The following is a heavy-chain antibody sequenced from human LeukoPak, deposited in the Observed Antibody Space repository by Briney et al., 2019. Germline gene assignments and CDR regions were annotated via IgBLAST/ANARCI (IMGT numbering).Heavy chain of an antibody. CDR2: IYYSGST. V-gene: IGHV4-39*07. Sequence: SETLSLTCTVSGGSISSSSYYWGWIRQPPGKGLEWIGSIYYSGSTYYNPSLKSRVTISVDTSKNQFSLKLSSVTAADTAVYYCASCYYGSGKPYYFDYWGQGTLVTVSS. CDR1: GGSISSSSYY. J-gene: IGHJ4*02. D-gene: IGHD3-10*01. CDR3: ASCYYGSGKPYYFDY.